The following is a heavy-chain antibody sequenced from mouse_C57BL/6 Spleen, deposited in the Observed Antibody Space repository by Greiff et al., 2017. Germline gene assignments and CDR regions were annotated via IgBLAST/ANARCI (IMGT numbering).Heavy chain of an antibody. CDR3: AGGYDYGGYFAV. CDR2: ISYDGSN. V-gene: IGHV3-6*01. CDR1: GYSFTSGYY. Sequence: EVQVVESGPGLVKPSQSLSLSCSVTGYSFTSGYYWNLIRRLPGNNLEWMGYISYDGSNNYNPSLKNRNSITRDTSKNQFFLKLNSVTTEDTATYYCAGGYDYGGYFAVWGTGTTVTVSS. D-gene: IGHD2-4*01. J-gene: IGHJ1*03.